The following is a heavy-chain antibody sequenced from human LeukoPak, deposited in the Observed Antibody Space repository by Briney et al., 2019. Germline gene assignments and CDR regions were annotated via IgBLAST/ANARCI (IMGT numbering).Heavy chain of an antibody. CDR1: GGTFSSYA. CDR3: ARVGRYQLLDSYFQH. CDR2: IIPIFGTA. Sequence: VASVKVSCKASGGTFSSYAISWVGQAPGQRLEWMGGIIPIFGTANYAQKFQGRVTITTDESTSTAYMELSSLRSEDTAVYYCARVGRYQLLDSYFQHWGQGTLVTVSS. D-gene: IGHD2-2*01. V-gene: IGHV1-69*05. J-gene: IGHJ1*01.